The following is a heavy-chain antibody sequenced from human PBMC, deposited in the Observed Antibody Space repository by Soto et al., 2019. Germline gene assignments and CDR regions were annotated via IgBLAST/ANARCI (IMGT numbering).Heavy chain of an antibody. J-gene: IGHJ6*02. Sequence: GGSLRLSCSASGFTFSSYAMHWVRQAPGKGLEYVSAISSNGGSTYYADSVKGRFTISRDNSKNTLYLQMSSLRAEDTAVYYCVKVGTSTTYYYYGMDVWGQGTTVTVSS. CDR2: ISSNGGST. V-gene: IGHV3-64D*08. CDR3: VKVGTSTTYYYYGMDV. CDR1: GFTFSSYA. D-gene: IGHD4-4*01.